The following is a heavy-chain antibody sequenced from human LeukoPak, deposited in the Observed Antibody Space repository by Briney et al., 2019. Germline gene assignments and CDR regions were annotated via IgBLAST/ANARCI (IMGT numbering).Heavy chain of an antibody. D-gene: IGHD3-10*01. CDR1: GFTFSSYG. CDR3: ARDGSGSYYWYNWFDP. V-gene: IGHV3-30*19. Sequence: PGGSLRLSCAASGFTFSSYGMHWVRQAPGKGLEWVAVISYDGSNKYYADSVKGRFTISRDNSKNTLYLQMNSLRAEDTAVYYCARDGSGSYYWYNWFDPWGQGTLVTVSS. CDR2: ISYDGSNK. J-gene: IGHJ5*02.